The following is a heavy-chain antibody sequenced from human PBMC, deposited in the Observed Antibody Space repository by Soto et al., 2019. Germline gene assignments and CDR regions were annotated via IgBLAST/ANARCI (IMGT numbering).Heavy chain of an antibody. CDR3: TRRIAAADY. D-gene: IGHD6-13*01. Sequence: EVQLVESGGGLVQPGGSLKLSCAASGFTFSGSAMHWVRQASGKGLEWVGRIRSKANSYATAYAASVKGRLTISRDDSKNTAYLQMNSLKTEDTAVYYCTRRIAAADYWGQGTLVTVSS. CDR1: GFTFSGSA. J-gene: IGHJ4*02. V-gene: IGHV3-73*01. CDR2: IRSKANSYAT.